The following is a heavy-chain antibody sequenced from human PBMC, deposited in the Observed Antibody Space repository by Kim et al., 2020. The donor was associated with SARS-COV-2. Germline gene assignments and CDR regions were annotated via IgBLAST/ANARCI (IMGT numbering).Heavy chain of an antibody. J-gene: IGHJ4*02. V-gene: IGHV4-39*01. D-gene: IGHD6-19*01. Sequence: NPSLKSRVTQSVDTSKNQFSLRLSSVTAADTAVYYCARHQGIAVAADYWGQGTLVTVSS. CDR3: ARHQGIAVAADY.